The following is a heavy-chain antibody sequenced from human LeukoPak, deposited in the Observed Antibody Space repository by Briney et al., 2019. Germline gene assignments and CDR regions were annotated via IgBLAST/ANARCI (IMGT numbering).Heavy chain of an antibody. D-gene: IGHD7-27*01. Sequence: PGGSLRLSCEASGFTFSSYAMSWVRQAPGKGLEWVSVISGTGGSTYYADSVKGRFTISRDNSQNTLYLQMNSLRAEDTAVYYCAKASELGRGYFQYWGQGTLVTVSS. V-gene: IGHV3-23*01. CDR3: AKASELGRGYFQY. J-gene: IGHJ4*02. CDR2: ISGTGGST. CDR1: GFTFSSYA.